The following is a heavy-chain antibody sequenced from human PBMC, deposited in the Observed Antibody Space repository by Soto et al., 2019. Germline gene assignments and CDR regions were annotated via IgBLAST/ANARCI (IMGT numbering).Heavy chain of an antibody. J-gene: IGHJ4*02. CDR1: GYTFSDNG. D-gene: IGHD4-17*01. CDR2: IGVDNGNT. Sequence: QVQLVQSGAEVKKPGASLKVSCKPSGYTFSDNGITWVRQAPGQGLEWMGWIGVDNGNTQYAQKFQGRLTMTTDTSTSTAYMELKSLRSDDTAVYYCARRNRDYGIGGFDYWGQGTPVTVSS. CDR3: ARRNRDYGIGGFDY. V-gene: IGHV1-18*01.